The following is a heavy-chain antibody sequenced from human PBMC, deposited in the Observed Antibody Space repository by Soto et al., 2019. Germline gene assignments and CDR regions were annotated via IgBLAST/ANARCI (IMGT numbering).Heavy chain of an antibody. CDR3: VRDVIGFWSGYYTGCFDY. V-gene: IGHV3-7*01. CDR1: GFTFSRYW. D-gene: IGHD3-3*01. J-gene: IGHJ4*01. Sequence: GGSLRRSCAASGFTFSRYWMSWVRQAPGKGLEWVANIKQDGSEESYVDSVRGRFTVSRDNAKNSLYLQMNSLRAEDTAVYYCVRDVIGFWSGYYTGCFDYWGQGILVTV. CDR2: IKQDGSEE.